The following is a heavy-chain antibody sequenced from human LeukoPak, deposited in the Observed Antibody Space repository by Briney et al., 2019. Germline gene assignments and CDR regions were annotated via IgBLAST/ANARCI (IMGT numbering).Heavy chain of an antibody. J-gene: IGHJ4*02. CDR1: GFTFSSYA. D-gene: IGHD6-19*01. Sequence: PGRSLRLSCAASGFTFSSYAMHWVRQAPGKGLEWVAVISYDGSNKFYADSVKGRFTISRDNSKNTLYLQMNSLRDEDTAVYYTAAVAAGAQVFDYWGQGTLVTVSS. CDR3: AAVAAGAQVFDY. CDR2: ISYDGSNK. V-gene: IGHV3-30*04.